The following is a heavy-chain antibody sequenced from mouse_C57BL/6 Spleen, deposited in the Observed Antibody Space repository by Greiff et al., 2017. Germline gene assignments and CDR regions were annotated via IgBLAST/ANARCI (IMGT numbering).Heavy chain of an antibody. J-gene: IGHJ2*01. Sequence: EVKLMESGGGLVKPGGSLKLSCAASGFTFSDYGMHWVRQAPEKGLEWVAYISSGSSTIYYADTVKGRFTISRDNAKNTLFLQMTSLRSEDTAMYYCAIGTTVDPFDYWGQGTTLTVSS. CDR1: GFTFSDYG. CDR2: ISSGSSTI. D-gene: IGHD1-1*01. CDR3: AIGTTVDPFDY. V-gene: IGHV5-17*01.